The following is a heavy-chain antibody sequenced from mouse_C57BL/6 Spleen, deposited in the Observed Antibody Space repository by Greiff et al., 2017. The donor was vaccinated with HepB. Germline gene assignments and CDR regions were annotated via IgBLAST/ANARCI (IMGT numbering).Heavy chain of an antibody. Sequence: EVQLMESGGGLVQSGRSLRLSCATSGFTFSDFYMEWVRQAPGKGLEWIAASRNKANDYTTEYSASVKGRFIVSRDTSQSILYLQMNALRAEDTAIYYCARGYGNYGYFDVWGTGTTVTVSS. V-gene: IGHV7-1*01. CDR1: GFTFSDFY. CDR3: ARGYGNYGYFDV. J-gene: IGHJ1*03. D-gene: IGHD2-1*01. CDR2: SRNKANDYTT.